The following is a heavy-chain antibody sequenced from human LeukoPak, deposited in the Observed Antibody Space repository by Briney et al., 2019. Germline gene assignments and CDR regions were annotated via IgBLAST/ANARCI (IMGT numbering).Heavy chain of an antibody. Sequence: GGSLRLSCAASGFTFSSYWMSWVRQAPGKGLEWVANIKQDGSEKYYVDSVKGRFTISRDNAKNSLYLQMNSLRAEDTAVYYCATQGSWYSAGWFDPWGQGTLVTVSS. CDR3: ATQGSWYSAGWFDP. V-gene: IGHV3-7*01. J-gene: IGHJ5*02. CDR2: IKQDGSEK. D-gene: IGHD6-13*01. CDR1: GFTFSSYW.